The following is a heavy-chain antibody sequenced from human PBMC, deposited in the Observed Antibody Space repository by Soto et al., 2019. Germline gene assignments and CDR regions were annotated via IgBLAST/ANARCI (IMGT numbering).Heavy chain of an antibody. Sequence: GGTLRLSCAASGFTFSSYGMHWVRQAPNKGLEWVAVISYDGSNKYYADSVKGRFTISRDNSKNTLYLQMNSLRAEDTAVYYCAKGDLYYDSSGYYVYWGQGTLVTVSS. CDR1: GFTFSSYG. CDR3: AKGDLYYDSSGYYVY. CDR2: ISYDGSNK. D-gene: IGHD3-22*01. V-gene: IGHV3-30*18. J-gene: IGHJ4*02.